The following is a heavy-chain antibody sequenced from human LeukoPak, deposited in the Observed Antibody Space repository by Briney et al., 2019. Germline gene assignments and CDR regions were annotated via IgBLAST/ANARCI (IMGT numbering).Heavy chain of an antibody. J-gene: IGHJ6*02. CDR1: GFTFSNAW. D-gene: IGHD3-10*01. V-gene: IGHV3-15*01. CDR2: IKSKTDGGTT. Sequence: GGSLRLSCAASGFTFSNAWMSWVRRAPGKGLEWVGRIKSKTDGGTTDYTTPVKGRFTTSRDDSKNTLYLQMSSLKAEDTAVYYCTTGPFDYYGSASYLANGMDVWGQGTTVTVSS. CDR3: TTGPFDYYGSASYLANGMDV.